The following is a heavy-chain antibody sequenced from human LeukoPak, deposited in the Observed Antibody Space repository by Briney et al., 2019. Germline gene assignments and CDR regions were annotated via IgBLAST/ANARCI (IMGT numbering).Heavy chain of an antibody. CDR3: VRTFQGSWPYYYSYMDV. Sequence: GGSLRLSCAASGFTFSRYSMNWVRQAPGKGLEWVSSISSGSTYIYYVDSVKGRFTISRDNAKNSLYLQMNSLRTEDTAVYYCVRTFQGSWPYYYSYMDVWGKGTTVIVSS. CDR2: ISSGSTYI. V-gene: IGHV3-21*01. J-gene: IGHJ6*03. CDR1: GFTFSRYS. D-gene: IGHD6-13*01.